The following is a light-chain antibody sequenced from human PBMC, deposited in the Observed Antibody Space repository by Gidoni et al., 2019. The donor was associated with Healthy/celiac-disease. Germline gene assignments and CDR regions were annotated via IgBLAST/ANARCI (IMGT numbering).Light chain of an antibody. V-gene: IGKV3-20*01. Sequence: EIVLTQYPGTLSLSPGERATLSCRASQSVSSSYLAWYQQKPGQAPRLLIYGASSRATGIPDRFSGSGSGTDFTLTISRLEPEDFAVYYCQQYGSSPLCSFGQGTKLEIK. J-gene: IGKJ2*04. CDR1: QSVSSSY. CDR3: QQYGSSPLCS. CDR2: GAS.